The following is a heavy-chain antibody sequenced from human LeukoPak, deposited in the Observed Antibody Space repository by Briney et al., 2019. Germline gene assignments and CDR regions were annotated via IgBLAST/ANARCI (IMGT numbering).Heavy chain of an antibody. V-gene: IGHV1-46*01. CDR3: ARGGYCSSTSCYPPPDYYGMDV. CDR2: IDPGGGST. J-gene: IGHJ6*02. D-gene: IGHD2-2*01. Sequence: ASVKVSCKASGYTFTSYYMHWVRQAPGQGLEWMGIIDPGGGSTTYAQKFQGRVTMTRDTSTSTVYMELSSLRSEDTAVYYCARGGYCSSTSCYPPPDYYGMDVWGQGTTVTVSS. CDR1: GYTFTSYY.